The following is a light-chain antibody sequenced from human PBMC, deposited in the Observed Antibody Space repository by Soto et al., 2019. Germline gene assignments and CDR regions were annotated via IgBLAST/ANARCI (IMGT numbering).Light chain of an antibody. CDR1: TIASKG. V-gene: IGLV3-21*02. Sequence: SYELTQPPSVSVAPGQTARITCRGDTIASKGVHWYQQKPGQAPVLVVHDDSDRPSGIPERFSGSISWNTATLTISRDEAGDEADYYCQVWDSSTDQLYVFGTGTKLTVL. J-gene: IGLJ1*01. CDR2: DDS. CDR3: QVWDSSTDQLYV.